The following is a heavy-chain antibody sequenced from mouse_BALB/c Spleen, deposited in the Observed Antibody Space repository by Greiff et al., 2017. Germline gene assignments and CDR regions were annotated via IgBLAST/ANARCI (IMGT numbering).Heavy chain of an antibody. J-gene: IGHJ4*01. CDR3: ANSLLRLFYAMDY. V-gene: IGHV14-3*02. CDR1: GFNIKDTY. Sequence: EVQLQQSGAELVRPGALVKLSCKASGFNIKDTYMHWVKQRPEQGLEWIGRIDPANGNTKYDPKFQGKATITADTSSNTAYLQLSSLTSEDTAVYYCANSLLRLFYAMDYWGQGTSVTVSS. D-gene: IGHD1-2*01. CDR2: IDPANGNT.